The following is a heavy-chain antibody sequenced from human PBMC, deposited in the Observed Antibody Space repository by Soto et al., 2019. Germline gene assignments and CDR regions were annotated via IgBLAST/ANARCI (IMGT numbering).Heavy chain of an antibody. V-gene: IGHV1-69*01. CDR1: GGTFSSYA. D-gene: IGHD1-26*01. CDR3: ARVVSGSYYFDY. J-gene: IGHJ4*02. CDR2: IFPIFGTA. Sequence: QVQLVQSGAGVQKPGSSVKVSCKASGGTFSSYAISGGHQAPEQGLGWMGGIFPIFGTANYAQKFQGRVTITADESTSTAYMELSSLRSEDTAVYYCARVVSGSYYFDYWGQGTLVTVSS.